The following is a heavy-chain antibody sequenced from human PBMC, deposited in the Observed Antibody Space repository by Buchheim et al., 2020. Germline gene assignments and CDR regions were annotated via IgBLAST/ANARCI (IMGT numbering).Heavy chain of an antibody. CDR3: AMGYNWNDEQG. D-gene: IGHD1-20*01. J-gene: IGHJ4*02. Sequence: QVQLVESGGGVVQPGRSLRLSCAASGFTFSSYGMHWVRQAPGKGLEWVAVISYDGSNKYYADSVKGRFTISRDNSKNTLYLQMNSLRAEDTAVYYCAMGYNWNDEQGWGQGTL. V-gene: IGHV3-30*03. CDR2: ISYDGSNK. CDR1: GFTFSSYG.